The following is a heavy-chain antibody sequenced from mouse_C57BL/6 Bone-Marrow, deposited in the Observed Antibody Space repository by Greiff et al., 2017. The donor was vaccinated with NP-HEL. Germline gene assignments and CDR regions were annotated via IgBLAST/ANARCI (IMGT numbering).Heavy chain of an antibody. J-gene: IGHJ4*01. Sequence: EVQLQQSGPELVKPGASVKISCKASGYTFTDYYMNWVKQSHGKSLEWIGDINPNNGGTSYNQKFKGKATLTVDKSSSTAYMELRSLTSEDSAVYYCAGRRMDYWGQGTSVTVSS. CDR3: AGRRMDY. CDR2: INPNNGGT. V-gene: IGHV1-26*01. CDR1: GYTFTDYY.